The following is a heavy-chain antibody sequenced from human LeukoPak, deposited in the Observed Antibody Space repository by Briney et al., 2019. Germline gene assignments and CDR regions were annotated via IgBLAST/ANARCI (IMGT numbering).Heavy chain of an antibody. CDR2: INQDGSAK. J-gene: IGHJ4*02. D-gene: IGHD5-12*01. Sequence: PGGSLSLSCADSGFLFSNSWMAWVRQAPGGGLEWLANINQDGSAKTCVDSVKGRFTISRDNAKNSLYLQMNSLRAEDTAMYYCARDSGYNAFDYWGQGTLVTVSS. CDR3: ARDSGYNAFDY. CDR1: GFLFSNSW. V-gene: IGHV3-7*05.